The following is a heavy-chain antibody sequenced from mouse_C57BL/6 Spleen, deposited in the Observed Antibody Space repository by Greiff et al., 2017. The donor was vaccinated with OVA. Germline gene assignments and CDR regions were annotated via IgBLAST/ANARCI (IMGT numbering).Heavy chain of an antibody. CDR1: GYTFTDYE. V-gene: IGHV1-15*01. CDR3: TRWEAAQDY. Sequence: VQLQQSGAELVRPGASVTLSCKASGYTFTDYEMHWVKQTPVHGLEWIGANDPETGGTAYNQKFKGKAILTADKSSSTAYMELRSLTSEDSAVYYCTRWEAAQDYWGQGTTLTVSS. D-gene: IGHD3-2*02. CDR2: NDPETGGT. J-gene: IGHJ2*01.